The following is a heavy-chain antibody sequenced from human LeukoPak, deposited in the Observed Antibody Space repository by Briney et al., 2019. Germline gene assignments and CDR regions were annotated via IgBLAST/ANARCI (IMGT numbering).Heavy chain of an antibody. J-gene: IGHJ4*02. Sequence: GGSLRLSCAASGFPFSNYHMNWVRQAPGQGLECVSYITNSGTSTSYADSVKGRFTISRDNAKNSLFLQMNSLRAEDTAVYYCAREIEVGATIDYWGQGTLVTVSS. CDR2: ITNSGTST. D-gene: IGHD2-2*01. V-gene: IGHV3-48*03. CDR1: GFPFSNYH. CDR3: AREIEVGATIDY.